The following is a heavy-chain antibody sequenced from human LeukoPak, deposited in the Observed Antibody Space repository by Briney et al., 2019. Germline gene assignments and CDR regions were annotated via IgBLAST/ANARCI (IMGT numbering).Heavy chain of an antibody. CDR2: IYSGGST. D-gene: IGHD2-2*01. CDR3: AGGSLLWGAFDI. V-gene: IGHV3-53*01. Sequence: GGSLRLSCAGSGFTVSSNFMSWVRQAPGKGLEWVSVIYSGGSTYYADSVKGRFTISRDNAKNSLYLQMNSLRAEDTAVYYCAGGSLLWGAFDIWGQGTMVTVSS. CDR1: GFTVSSNF. J-gene: IGHJ3*02.